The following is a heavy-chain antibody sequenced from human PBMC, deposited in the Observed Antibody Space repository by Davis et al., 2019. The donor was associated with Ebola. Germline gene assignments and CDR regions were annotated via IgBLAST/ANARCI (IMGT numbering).Heavy chain of an antibody. D-gene: IGHD3-3*01. Sequence: GESLKTSCAASGFTFSNAWMSWVRQAPGKGLEWVGRIKSKTDGGTTDYAAPVKGRFTISRDDSKNTLYLQMNSLKTEDTAVYYCTTDTRWGDFWSGYYPGYFDYWGQGTLVTVSS. CDR1: GFTFSNAW. J-gene: IGHJ4*02. CDR2: IKSKTDGGTT. CDR3: TTDTRWGDFWSGYYPGYFDY. V-gene: IGHV3-15*01.